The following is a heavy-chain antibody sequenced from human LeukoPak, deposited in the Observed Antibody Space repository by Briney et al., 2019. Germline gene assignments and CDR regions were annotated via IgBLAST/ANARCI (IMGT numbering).Heavy chain of an antibody. CDR1: GGTFSSYA. D-gene: IGHD6-13*01. Sequence: VALVKVSCKASGGTFSSYAISWVRQAPGQGLEWMGGIIPIFGTANYAQKFQGRVTITADESTSTAYMELSSLRSEDTAVYYCARIAAAGKNWFDPWGQGTLVTVSS. CDR3: ARIAAAGKNWFDP. J-gene: IGHJ5*02. CDR2: IIPIFGTA. V-gene: IGHV1-69*13.